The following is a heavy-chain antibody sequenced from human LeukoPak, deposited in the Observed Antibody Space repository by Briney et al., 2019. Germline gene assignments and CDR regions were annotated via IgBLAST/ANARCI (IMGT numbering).Heavy chain of an antibody. CDR3: ARWDLGAAGTAEVIDY. CDR2: IYTSGST. D-gene: IGHD6-13*01. V-gene: IGHV4-61*02. J-gene: IGHJ4*02. CDR1: GGSISSGDYY. Sequence: SETLSLTCTDSGGSISSGDYYWSWIRQPAGKGLEGIGRIYTSGSTNYNPSLKSRVTISVDTSKNQFSLKLSSVTAADTAVYYCARWDLGAAGTAEVIDYWGQGTLVTVSS.